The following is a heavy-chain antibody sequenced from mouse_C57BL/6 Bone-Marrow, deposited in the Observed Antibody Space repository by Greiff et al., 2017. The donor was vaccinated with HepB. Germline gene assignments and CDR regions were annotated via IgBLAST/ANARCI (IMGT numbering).Heavy chain of an antibody. D-gene: IGHD2-4*01. Sequence: EVQLVESGGGLVKPGGSLKLSCAASGFTFSDYGMHWVRQAPEKGLEWVAYISRGSSTIYYADTVKGRFTISRDNAKNTLFLQMTSLRSEDTAMYYCARLRRAWFAYWGQGTLVTVSA. CDR2: ISRGSSTI. CDR3: ARLRRAWFAY. V-gene: IGHV5-17*01. CDR1: GFTFSDYG. J-gene: IGHJ3*01.